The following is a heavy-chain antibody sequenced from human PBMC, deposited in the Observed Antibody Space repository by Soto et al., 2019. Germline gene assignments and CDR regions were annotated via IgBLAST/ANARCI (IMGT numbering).Heavy chain of an antibody. Sequence: PSETLSLTCAVYGGIFSGYPRNWIRQPPGKGLEWIGEINHGGSTNYNPSLKSRVTMSVDTSEKQFFLNLTSVTAADTAVYYCARGSLKWFDPWGQGTLVTVSS. CDR3: ARGSLKWFDP. CDR2: INHGGST. J-gene: IGHJ5*02. CDR1: GGIFSGYP. V-gene: IGHV4-34*01.